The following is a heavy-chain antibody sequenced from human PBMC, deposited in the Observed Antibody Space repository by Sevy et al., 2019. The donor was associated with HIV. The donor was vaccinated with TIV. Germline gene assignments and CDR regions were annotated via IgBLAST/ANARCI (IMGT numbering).Heavy chain of an antibody. V-gene: IGHV1-18*01. D-gene: IGHD3-9*01. CDR2: ISAYNGNT. J-gene: IGHJ4*02. CDR1: GYTFTSYG. Sequence: ASVKVSCKASGYTFTSYGISWVRQAPGQGLEWMGWISAYNGNTNYAQKLQGRVTMTTDTSTGTAYMELMSLRSDDTAVYYCARDRLWYYDILTGYYKESVADYWGQGTLVTVSS. CDR3: ARDRLWYYDILTGYYKESVADY.